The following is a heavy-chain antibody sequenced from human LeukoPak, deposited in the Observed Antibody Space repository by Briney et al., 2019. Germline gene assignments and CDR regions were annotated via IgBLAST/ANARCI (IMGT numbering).Heavy chain of an antibody. J-gene: IGHJ4*02. CDR2: ISGDGGST. Sequence: PGGSLRLSCAASGFTFDDYAMHWVRQAPRKGLEWVSLISGDGGSTYYADSVKGRFTISRDNSKNSLYLQMNSLRTEDTALYYCAKDKDIYDSWSGYYGHYFDYWGQGTLVTVSS. D-gene: IGHD3-3*01. CDR3: AKDKDIYDSWSGYYGHYFDY. CDR1: GFTFDDYA. V-gene: IGHV3-43*02.